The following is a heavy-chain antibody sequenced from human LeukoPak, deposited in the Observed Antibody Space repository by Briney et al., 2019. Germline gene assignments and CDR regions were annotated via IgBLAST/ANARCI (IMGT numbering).Heavy chain of an antibody. CDR1: GGSISSGDYY. CDR2: IYYSGST. V-gene: IGHV4-30-4*08. Sequence: SQTLSPTCTVSGGSISSGDYYWSWVRQPPGKGLEWIGYIYYSGSTYYNPSLKSRVTISVDTSKNQFSLKLSSVTAADTAVYYCARAFVLRWYPRFDYWGQGTLVTVSS. CDR3: ARAFVLRWYPRFDY. J-gene: IGHJ4*02. D-gene: IGHD4-23*01.